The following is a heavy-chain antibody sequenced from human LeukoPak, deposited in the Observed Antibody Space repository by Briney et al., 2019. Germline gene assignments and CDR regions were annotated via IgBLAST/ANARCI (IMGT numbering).Heavy chain of an antibody. CDR1: GGSISSHY. V-gene: IGHV4-59*11. J-gene: IGHJ6*03. D-gene: IGHD1-26*01. CDR3: ARASTLYSLGKYYYYMDV. Sequence: SETLSLTCTVSGGSISSHYWSWIRQPPGKGLEWIGYIYYSGSTNYSPSLKSRVTISVDTSKNQFSQKLSSVTAADTAVYYCARASTLYSLGKYYYYMDVWGKGTTVTVSS. CDR2: IYYSGST.